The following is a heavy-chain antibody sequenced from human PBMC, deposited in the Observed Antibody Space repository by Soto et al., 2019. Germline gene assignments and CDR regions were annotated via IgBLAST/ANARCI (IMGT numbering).Heavy chain of an antibody. Sequence: GGSLRLSCAASGLSLSTNTMHWVRQVPGKGLEWVASISNDGRRKYYADFVKGRFTISRDTANNILYLEMNSLRAEDTSLYYCARVATAMTYDFWGQGTQVTVSS. J-gene: IGHJ4*02. CDR1: GLSLSTNT. V-gene: IGHV3-30*04. CDR3: ARVATAMTYDF. CDR2: ISNDGRRK. D-gene: IGHD2-21*02.